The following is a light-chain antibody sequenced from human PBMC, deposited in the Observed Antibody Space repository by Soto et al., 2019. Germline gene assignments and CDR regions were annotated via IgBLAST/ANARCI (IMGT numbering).Light chain of an antibody. J-gene: IGLJ2*01. CDR1: SSDVGGYNY. Sequence: QSALTQPPSASGSPGQSVTISCTGTSSDVGGYNYVSWYQQHPGKAPKLMISEVSKQPSGVPDRFSGYKSGNTASLTVSWLQAEDEADYYCSSCAGNNNLVFGGGTKVTVL. CDR3: SSCAGNNNLV. CDR2: EVS. V-gene: IGLV2-8*01.